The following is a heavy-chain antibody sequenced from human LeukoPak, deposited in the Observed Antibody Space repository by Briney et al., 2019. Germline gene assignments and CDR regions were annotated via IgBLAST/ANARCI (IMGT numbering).Heavy chain of an antibody. D-gene: IGHD3-22*01. V-gene: IGHV3-23*01. J-gene: IGHJ4*02. CDR2: ISGSGGST. CDR3: AKYLLVVIDYFDY. CDR1: GFTFSSYA. Sequence: GGSLRLSCAASGFTFSSYAMSWVRQAPGKGLEWVSAISGSGGSTYYADSVKGRFTISRDNSKNTLYLQMNSLRTEDTAVYYCAKYLLVVIDYFDYWGQGTLVTVSS.